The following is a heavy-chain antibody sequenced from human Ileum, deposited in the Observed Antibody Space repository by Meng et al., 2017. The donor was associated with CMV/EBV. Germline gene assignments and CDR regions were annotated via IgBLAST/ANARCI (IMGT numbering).Heavy chain of an antibody. CDR3: ARGRRYLFY. CDR1: GESFSGYY. Sequence: QVQLHQWGAGLLKTSETLSLTCAVYGESFSGYYWDWIRQSPGKGLEWIGQINQSGITNYNPSLKSRVTISVDTSKNQFSLKLSSVTAADAAMYYCARGRRYLFYWSQGTLVTVSS. CDR2: INQSGIT. J-gene: IGHJ4*02. V-gene: IGHV4-34*01. D-gene: IGHD3-9*01.